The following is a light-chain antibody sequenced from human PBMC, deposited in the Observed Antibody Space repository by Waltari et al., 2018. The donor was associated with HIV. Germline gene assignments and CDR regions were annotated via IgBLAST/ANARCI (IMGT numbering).Light chain of an antibody. Sequence: QPVLTQPPSLSAPSRQKVTLSCSGCGPTITNKYRTGYQQFPGAAPNLLIYDNNKRPSGNPDRFSGSKSGTSATLGITAVQAGDEAAYYCATWDSSLNAWVFGGGTRLAVL. CDR3: ATWDSSLNAWV. CDR2: DNN. J-gene: IGLJ3*02. CDR1: GPTITNKY. V-gene: IGLV1-51*01.